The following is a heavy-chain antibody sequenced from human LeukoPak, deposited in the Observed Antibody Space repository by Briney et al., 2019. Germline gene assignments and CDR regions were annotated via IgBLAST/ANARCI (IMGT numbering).Heavy chain of an antibody. D-gene: IGHD6-13*01. V-gene: IGHV1-8*03. CDR1: GYTFTSYD. J-gene: IGHJ4*02. Sequence: ASVKVSCKASGYTFTSYDINWVRQATGQGLEWMGWMNPNSGNTGYAQKFQGRVTITRNTSISTAYMELRSLRSDDTAVYYCARDPNRYRRGGIPGVADYWGQGTLVTVSS. CDR3: ARDPNRYRRGGIPGVADY. CDR2: MNPNSGNT.